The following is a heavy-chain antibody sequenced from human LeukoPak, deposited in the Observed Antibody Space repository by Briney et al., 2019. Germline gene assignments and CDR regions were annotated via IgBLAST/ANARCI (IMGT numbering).Heavy chain of an antibody. CDR1: GYTFRGNY. V-gene: IGHV1-2*02. D-gene: IGHD4-11*01. Sequence: GASVKVSCKASGYTFRGNYIHWLRQAPGKGLEWMGWIDANNVDTKSAQKFQGRVTMSRDTSISTAYMDLSSLSPDDAVVYYCARDPSSVTLYFFDYWGQGTLVTVSS. CDR2: IDANNVDT. J-gene: IGHJ4*02. CDR3: ARDPSSVTLYFFDY.